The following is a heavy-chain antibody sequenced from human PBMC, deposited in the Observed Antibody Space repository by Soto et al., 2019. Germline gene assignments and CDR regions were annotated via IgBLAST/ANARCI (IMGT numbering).Heavy chain of an antibody. Sequence: ASVKVCCKASGYTFTSYGISWVRQAPGQGLEWMGWISAYNGNTNYAQKLQGRVTMTTDTSTSTAYMELRSLRSDDTAVYYCARDAPAAPVPRDFHXWGQGTLVTVSX. D-gene: IGHD6-13*01. J-gene: IGHJ4*02. CDR3: ARDAPAAPVPRDFHX. V-gene: IGHV1-18*01. CDR1: GYTFTSYG. CDR2: ISAYNGNT.